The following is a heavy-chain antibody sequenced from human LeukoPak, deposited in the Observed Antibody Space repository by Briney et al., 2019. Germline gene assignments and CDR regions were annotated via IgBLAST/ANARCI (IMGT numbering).Heavy chain of an antibody. D-gene: IGHD3-10*01. CDR3: ASGYDY. V-gene: IGHV3-9*01. J-gene: IGHJ4*02. CDR2: ISWNGGSI. CDR1: GFSFDDYA. Sequence: GGSLRLSCAGTGFSFDDYAIHWVRQAPGKGLEWVSGISWNGGSIGYADSVKGRFTISRDNAKNSLYLQMNSLRAEDTAVYYCASGYDYWGQGTLVTVSS.